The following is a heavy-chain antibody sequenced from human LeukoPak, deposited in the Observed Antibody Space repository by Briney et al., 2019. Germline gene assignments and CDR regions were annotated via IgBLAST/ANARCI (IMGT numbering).Heavy chain of an antibody. CDR3: ARSEYSKSIWFDP. CDR2: INPSGGTT. J-gene: IGHJ5*02. Sequence: GASVKISCKASGFKFTNFYFHWVRQAPGQGLEWMGIINPSGGTTTYAQKFQGNTTMTRDTSTSTVYMEMTSLTSEDTAVYYCARSEYSKSIWFDPWGQGTLVTVSS. V-gene: IGHV1-46*01. D-gene: IGHD6-6*01. CDR1: GFKFTNFY.